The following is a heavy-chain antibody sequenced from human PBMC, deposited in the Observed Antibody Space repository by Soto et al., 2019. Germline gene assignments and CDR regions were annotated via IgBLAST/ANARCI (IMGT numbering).Heavy chain of an antibody. D-gene: IGHD2-2*01. CDR3: ARPVYAKWAFDI. CDR1: GXTLSISAFV. J-gene: IGHJ3*02. CDR2: IYYSGLA. Sequence: XTLALACTVSGXTLSISAFVWGCVRQPPGKGLEWIWVIYYSGLANYNPSLRSRATMSVDTYRNQFFLNVTSVTAADTVVYYCARPVYAKWAFDIWGQGNLVTVSS. V-gene: IGHV4-39*01.